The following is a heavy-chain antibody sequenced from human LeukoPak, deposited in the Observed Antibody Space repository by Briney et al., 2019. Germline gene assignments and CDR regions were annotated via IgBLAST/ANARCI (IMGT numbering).Heavy chain of an antibody. CDR1: GFTFTKYW. Sequence: PGGSLRLSCAASGFTFTKYWMSWVRQAPGKGLEWVANIQENGNNKYFMDSVKGRFTISRDNAKNSLYLQMNSLRAEDTAVYYCAKDHDTSFDYWGQGTLVTVSS. D-gene: IGHD3-22*01. V-gene: IGHV3-7*01. CDR2: IQENGNNK. J-gene: IGHJ4*02. CDR3: AKDHDTSFDY.